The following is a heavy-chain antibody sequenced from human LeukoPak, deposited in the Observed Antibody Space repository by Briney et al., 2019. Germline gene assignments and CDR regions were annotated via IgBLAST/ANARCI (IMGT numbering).Heavy chain of an antibody. Sequence: GGSLRLSCAASGFTFSRDYIHWVRQAPGKGLEYVSAISSNGGKTHYTNSVKGRFTISRENAKNSLYLQMNSLRAGDTAVYYCARENLVLGAFDIWGQGTMVTVSS. D-gene: IGHD1-14*01. CDR1: GFTFSRDY. CDR3: ARENLVLGAFDI. J-gene: IGHJ3*02. V-gene: IGHV3-64*01. CDR2: ISSNGGKT.